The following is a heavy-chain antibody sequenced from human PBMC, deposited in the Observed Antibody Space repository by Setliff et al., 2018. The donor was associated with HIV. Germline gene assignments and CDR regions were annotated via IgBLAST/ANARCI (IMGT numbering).Heavy chain of an antibody. CDR1: GYTFTSYD. D-gene: IGHD1-26*01. Sequence: VASVKVSCKASGYTFTSYDINWVRQATGQGLEWMGWMNPNSGNTGYAQKFQGRVTMTTDTSTSTAYMELRSLRSDDTAVYYCARDSEWGSYIFWTFDIWGQGTMVTVSS. J-gene: IGHJ3*02. V-gene: IGHV1-8*02. CDR2: MNPNSGNT. CDR3: ARDSEWGSYIFWTFDI.